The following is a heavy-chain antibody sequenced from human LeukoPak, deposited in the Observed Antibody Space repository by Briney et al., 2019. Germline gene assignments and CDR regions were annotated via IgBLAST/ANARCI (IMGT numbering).Heavy chain of an antibody. Sequence: GGSLRLSCAASGFTFSSYAMSWVRQAPGKGLEWVSGISWNSGSIGYADSVKGRFTISRDNAKNSLYLQMNSLRAEDTALYYCAKACRSYYYYGMDVWGQGTTVTVSS. J-gene: IGHJ6*02. V-gene: IGHV3-9*01. CDR1: GFTFSSYA. CDR3: AKACRSYYYYGMDV. CDR2: ISWNSGSI.